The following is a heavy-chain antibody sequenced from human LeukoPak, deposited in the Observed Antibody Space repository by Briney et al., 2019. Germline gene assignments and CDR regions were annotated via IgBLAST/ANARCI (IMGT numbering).Heavy chain of an antibody. CDR1: GYSFTTSW. CDR2: IYPGDSDN. D-gene: IGHD7-27*01. J-gene: IGHJ5*02. V-gene: IGHV5-51*01. Sequence: GESLKISCKGSGYSFTTSWNAWVRQMPGEGLEWMAIIYPGDSDNRNSPSFQGQVTISADKSISTAYLQWSSLKASDTAMYYCARLSGDWFDPWGQGTLVTVSS. CDR3: ARLSGDWFDP.